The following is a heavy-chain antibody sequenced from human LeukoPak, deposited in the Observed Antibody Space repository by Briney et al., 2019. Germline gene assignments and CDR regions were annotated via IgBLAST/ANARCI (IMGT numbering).Heavy chain of an antibody. J-gene: IGHJ5*02. Sequence: PSETLSPTCTVSGGSISSSSYYWGWIRQPPGKGLEWIGSIYYSGSTYYNPSLKSRVTISVDTSKNQFSLKLSSVTAADTAVYYCARDGTGFGESLEAIENWFDPWGQGTLVTVSA. CDR2: IYYSGST. D-gene: IGHD3-10*01. CDR1: GGSISSSSYY. CDR3: ARDGTGFGESLEAIENWFDP. V-gene: IGHV4-39*07.